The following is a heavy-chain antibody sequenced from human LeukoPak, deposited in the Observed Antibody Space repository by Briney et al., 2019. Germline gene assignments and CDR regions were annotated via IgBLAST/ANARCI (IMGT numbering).Heavy chain of an antibody. J-gene: IGHJ4*02. CDR1: GGSISSSSYY. D-gene: IGHD3-10*01. V-gene: IGHV4-39*01. CDR3: ARHESRMVRGVIRN. CDR2: IYYSGST. Sequence: PSETLSLTCTVSGGSISSSSYYWGWIRQPPGKGLEWIGSIYYSGSTYCNPSLKSRVTISVDTSKNQFSLKLSSVTAADTAVYYCARHESRMVRGVIRNWGQGTLVTVSS.